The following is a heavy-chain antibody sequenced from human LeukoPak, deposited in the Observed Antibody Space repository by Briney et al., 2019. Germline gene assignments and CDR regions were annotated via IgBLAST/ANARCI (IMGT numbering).Heavy chain of an antibody. J-gene: IGHJ3*02. V-gene: IGHV5-51*01. Sequence: GESLKISCKGSGYRFTTYWIGWVRQMPGKGPEWMGIIYPGDSDTRDSPSFQGQVTISADKSITTAYLQWSSLKASDTAMYYCARLSRMATTLDAFDIWGQGTMVTVSS. CDR2: IYPGDSDT. D-gene: IGHD5-24*01. CDR3: ARLSRMATTLDAFDI. CDR1: GYRFTTYW.